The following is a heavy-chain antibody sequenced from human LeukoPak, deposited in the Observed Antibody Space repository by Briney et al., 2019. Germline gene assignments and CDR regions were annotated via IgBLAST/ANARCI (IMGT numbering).Heavy chain of an antibody. CDR3: ARRVYYYDSRTYAPDM. J-gene: IGHJ3*02. CDR1: GYRFSTYW. CDR2: IFPGESDT. D-gene: IGHD3-22*01. Sequence: GESLKISCKGSGYRFSTYWIGWVRRMPGRGREWLELIFPGESDTRYSPSLQGQVIISVDKSISTAYLQWSSLTASESAIHYCARRVYYYDSRTYAPDMWGQGTMVTVSS. V-gene: IGHV5-51*01.